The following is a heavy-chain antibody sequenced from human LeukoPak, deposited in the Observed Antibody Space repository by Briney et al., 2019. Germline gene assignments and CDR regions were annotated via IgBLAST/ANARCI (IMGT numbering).Heavy chain of an antibody. CDR2: IYTSGST. J-gene: IGHJ6*03. D-gene: IGHD2-15*01. CDR3: ARLGCCSGGSCYTADGYMDV. CDR1: GGSISSYY. Sequence: SETLSLTCTVSGGSISSYYWSWIRQPPGKGLEWIGYIYTSGSTNYNPSLKSRVTISVDTSKNQFSLKLSSVTAADTAVYYCARLGCCSGGSCYTADGYMDVWGKGTTVTVSS. V-gene: IGHV4-4*09.